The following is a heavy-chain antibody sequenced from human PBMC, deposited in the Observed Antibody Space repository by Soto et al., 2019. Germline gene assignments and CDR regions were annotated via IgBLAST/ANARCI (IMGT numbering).Heavy chain of an antibody. Sequence: ASVKVSCKVSGYTLTELSTHWVRQAPGKGLEWMGGFDPEDGETIYAQKFQGRVTMTEDTSTDTAYMELSSLRSEDTAVYYCARGINYDFWSGYYFDYWGQGTLVTVSS. CDR1: GYTLTELS. D-gene: IGHD3-3*01. CDR3: ARGINYDFWSGYYFDY. CDR2: FDPEDGET. J-gene: IGHJ4*02. V-gene: IGHV1-24*01.